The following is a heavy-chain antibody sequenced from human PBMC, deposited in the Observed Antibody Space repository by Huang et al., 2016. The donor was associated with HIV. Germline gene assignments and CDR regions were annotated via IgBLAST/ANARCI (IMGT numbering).Heavy chain of an antibody. CDR1: DRSFSRYY. CDR3: ARAPAGNDYSLYNYYGLDI. D-gene: IGHD2-15*01. CDR2: IRQSGSI. J-gene: IGHJ6*02. Sequence: QGRLQQWGAGLLKPSETLSLTCAVYDRSFSRYYWTWVRQPPGKGLEWIGEIRQSGSINYNAPRESRVTISGDTAKNQFARRLTSVTAADTATYFCARAPAGNDYSLYNYYGLDIWGQGTTVTVSS. V-gene: IGHV4-34*01.